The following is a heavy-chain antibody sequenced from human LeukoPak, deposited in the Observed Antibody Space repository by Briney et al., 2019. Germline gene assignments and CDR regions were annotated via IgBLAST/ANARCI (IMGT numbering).Heavy chain of an antibody. J-gene: IGHJ4*02. D-gene: IGHD3-22*01. Sequence: GGSLRLSCTALGFTFGDYAMNWVRQAPGKGLEWVGFIRSEGHGGTPEYATSVKGRFTISRDDSKSIAYLQMNSLKTEDTAMYYCTRDSYSVDSGYFELDYWGQGTLVTGSS. V-gene: IGHV3-49*04. CDR1: GFTFGDYA. CDR2: IRSEGHGGTP. CDR3: TRDSYSVDSGYFELDY.